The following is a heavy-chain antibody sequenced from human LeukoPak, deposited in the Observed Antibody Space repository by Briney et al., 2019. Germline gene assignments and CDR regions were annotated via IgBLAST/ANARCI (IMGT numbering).Heavy chain of an antibody. CDR3: ARGRQDVTMIVVIMTAVSYYLDV. CDR2: MNPSGST. D-gene: IGHD3-22*01. CDR1: GGSFSGYY. J-gene: IGHJ6*03. V-gene: IGHV4-34*01. Sequence: PSETLSFTCAVYGGSFSGYYWTWIRHTPEKGLEWIGEMNPSGSTNYNPSLKSRVTISVDTSKNQFSLTLSSVTAADTAVYYCARGRQDVTMIVVIMTAVSYYLDVWGKGTTVTVS.